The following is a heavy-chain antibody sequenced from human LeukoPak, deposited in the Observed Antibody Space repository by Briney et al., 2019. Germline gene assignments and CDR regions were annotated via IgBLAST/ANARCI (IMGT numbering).Heavy chain of an antibody. J-gene: IGHJ4*02. CDR2: INAGNGDT. V-gene: IGHV1-3*03. Sequence: ASVKVSCKASGYTFSTYAMHWVRQAPGQRFEWMGWINAGNGDTKYSQEFQGRVTITRDTSASTAYMELSSLRSEDMAVYYCARGHYDFWGGEGDYFDYWGQGTLVTVSS. CDR1: GYTFSTYA. D-gene: IGHD3-3*01. CDR3: ARGHYDFWGGEGDYFDY.